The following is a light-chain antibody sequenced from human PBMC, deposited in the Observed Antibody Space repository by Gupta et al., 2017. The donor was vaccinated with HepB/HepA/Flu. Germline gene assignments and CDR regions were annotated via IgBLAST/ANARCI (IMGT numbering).Light chain of an antibody. J-gene: IGLJ1*01. V-gene: IGLV3-21*04. CDR1: NIGSKS. CDR3: QVWDTTTYAHV. Sequence: SYVLTQPPSVSVAPGKTARITCGGNNIGSKSVHWYQQKSGQAPMLVLYYDRDRPSGIPELFSGSNSGNTATLTISWVEAGDEADYYCQVWDTTTYAHVFGTGTKVSVL. CDR2: YDR.